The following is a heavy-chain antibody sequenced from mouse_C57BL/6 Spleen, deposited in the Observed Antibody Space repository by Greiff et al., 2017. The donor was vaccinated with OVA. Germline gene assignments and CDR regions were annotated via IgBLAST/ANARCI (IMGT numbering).Heavy chain of an antibody. CDR3: ASSTMAHYYAMDY. Sequence: VHVKQSGPELVKPGASVKISCKASGYSFTGYYMNWVKQSPEKSLEWIGEINPSTGGTTYNQKFKAKATLTVDKSSSTAYMQLKSLTSEDSAVYYCASSTMAHYYAMDYWGQGTSVTVSS. D-gene: IGHD2-1*01. CDR1: GYSFTGYY. V-gene: IGHV1-42*01. CDR2: INPSTGGT. J-gene: IGHJ4*01.